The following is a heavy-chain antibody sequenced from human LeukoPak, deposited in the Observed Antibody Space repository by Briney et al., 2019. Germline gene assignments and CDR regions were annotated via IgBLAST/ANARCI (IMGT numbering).Heavy chain of an antibody. CDR1: GGTFSSYA. D-gene: IGHD1-1*01. V-gene: IGHV1-69*04. Sequence: GASVKVSCKASGGTFSSYAISWVRQAPGQGLEWMGRIIPILGIANYAQKFQGRVTITADKSTSTAYMELSSLRSEDTAVYYCAREPTTAIYYYYGMDVWGQGTTVTVSS. J-gene: IGHJ6*02. CDR2: IIPILGIA. CDR3: AREPTTAIYYYYGMDV.